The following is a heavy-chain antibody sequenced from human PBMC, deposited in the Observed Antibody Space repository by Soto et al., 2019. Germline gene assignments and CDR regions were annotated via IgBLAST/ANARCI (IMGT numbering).Heavy chain of an antibody. CDR3: ARVGKVGYSYGYSLYNWFDP. D-gene: IGHD5-18*01. CDR1: GGSFSGYY. CDR2: INHSGST. V-gene: IGHV4-34*01. J-gene: IGHJ5*02. Sequence: QVQLQQWGAGLLKPSETLSLTCAVYGGSFSGYYWSWIRQPPGKGLERIGEINHSGSTNYNPSLKSRVTLSVDTSKNQFSLKLSSVTAADTAVYYCARVGKVGYSYGYSLYNWFDPWGQGTLVTVSS.